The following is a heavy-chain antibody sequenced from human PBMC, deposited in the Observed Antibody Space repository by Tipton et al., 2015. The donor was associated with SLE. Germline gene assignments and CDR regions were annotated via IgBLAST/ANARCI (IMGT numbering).Heavy chain of an antibody. CDR2: IYPGDSDT. V-gene: IGHV5-51*01. Sequence: VQLVQSGAEVKKPGESLRISCKGSGYSFTNYWIGWVRQMPGKGLEWMGIIYPGDSDTRYSPSFQCQVTISADKSISTAYLQWSSLKASDTAMYYWARQVITMSAGDICGQGTMVTGSS. CDR3: ARQVITMSAGDI. CDR1: GYSFTNYW. J-gene: IGHJ3*02. D-gene: IGHD3-10*02.